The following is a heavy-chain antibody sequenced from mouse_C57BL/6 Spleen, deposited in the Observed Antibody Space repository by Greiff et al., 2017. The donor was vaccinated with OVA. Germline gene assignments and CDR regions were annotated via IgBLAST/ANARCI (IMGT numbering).Heavy chain of an antibody. CDR1: GFNIKDYY. CDR2: IDPEDGDT. CDR3: TTIAYYSSAMDY. Sequence: DVKLQESGAELVRPGASVKLSCTASGFNIKDYYMHWVKQRPEQGLEWIGRIDPEDGDTEYAPKFQGKATMTADTSSNTAYLQLSSLTSEDTAVYYCTTIAYYSSAMDYWGQGTSVTVSS. J-gene: IGHJ4*01. D-gene: IGHD2-5*01. V-gene: IGHV14-1*01.